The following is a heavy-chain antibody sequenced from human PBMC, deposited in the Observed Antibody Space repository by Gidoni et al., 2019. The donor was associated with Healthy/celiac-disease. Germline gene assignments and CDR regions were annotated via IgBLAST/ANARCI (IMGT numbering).Heavy chain of an antibody. CDR1: GGTFSSYA. Sequence: QVQLVQSGAEVKKPGSSVKFSCKASGGTFSSYAISWVRQAPGQGLEWMGGIIPIFGTANYAQKFQGRVTITADESTSTAYMELSNLRSEDTAVYYCAALTYYYGSGSYSYYYYGMDVWGQGTTVTVSS. D-gene: IGHD3-10*01. CDR2: IIPIFGTA. V-gene: IGHV1-69*01. J-gene: IGHJ6*02. CDR3: AALTYYYGSGSYSYYYYGMDV.